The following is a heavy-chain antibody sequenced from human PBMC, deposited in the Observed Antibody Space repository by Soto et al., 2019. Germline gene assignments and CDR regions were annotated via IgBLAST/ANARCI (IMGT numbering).Heavy chain of an antibody. V-gene: IGHV3-7*01. D-gene: IGHD6-6*01. CDR3: ARIGYSSSSFDY. CDR2: IKQDGSTK. J-gene: IGHJ4*02. Sequence: PGGSLRLSCAASGFTFSNYWMTCARQAPGKGLEWVANIKQDGSTKYYVDSVKGRLTISRDNAKNSLYLQINSLRAEDTAVYLCARIGYSSSSFDYWGQGTLVTVSS. CDR1: GFTFSNYW.